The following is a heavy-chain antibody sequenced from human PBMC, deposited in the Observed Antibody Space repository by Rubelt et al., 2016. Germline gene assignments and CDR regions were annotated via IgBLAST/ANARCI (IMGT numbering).Heavy chain of an antibody. Sequence: QVQLQQWGAGLLKPSETLSLTCAVYGGSFSGYYWNWIRQRPGEGLEWIGEINHSGSTNYNPSLKSRVTISVDTSKNQFSLKLSSVSAEDTAVYYCASQRGYSRGRHWGQGTLVTVSS. J-gene: IGHJ4*02. CDR1: GGSFSGYY. V-gene: IGHV4-34*01. CDR2: INHSGST. D-gene: IGHD6-19*01. CDR3: ASQRGYSRGRH.